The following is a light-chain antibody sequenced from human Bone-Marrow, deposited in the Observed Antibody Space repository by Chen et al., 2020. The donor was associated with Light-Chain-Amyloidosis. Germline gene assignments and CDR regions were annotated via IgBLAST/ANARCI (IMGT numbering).Light chain of an antibody. CDR3: QSYQGSSQGV. J-gene: IGLJ3*02. CDR1: SGSIATNY. CDR2: ADD. Sequence: NFLLTQPHSESESPGKTVIISCTRSSGSIATNYVQRYQQRPGSSPTTVFYADDQIASGFPDRFSGSIDRSSNSSSLTITGLKTEEEADYYCQSYQGSSQGVFGGGTKLTVL. V-gene: IGLV6-57*01.